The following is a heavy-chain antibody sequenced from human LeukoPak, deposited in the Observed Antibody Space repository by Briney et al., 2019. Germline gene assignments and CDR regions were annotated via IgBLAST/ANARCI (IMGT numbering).Heavy chain of an antibody. V-gene: IGHV1-24*01. D-gene: IGHD4-11*01. Sequence: ASVKVSCKVSGYTLTELSMHWVRQAPGKGLEWMGGFDPEDGETIYAQKFQGRVTMTEDTSTDTAYMELSNLRSEDTAVYYCATDQGLQSKTYYYGMDVWGQGTTVTVSS. CDR2: FDPEDGET. J-gene: IGHJ6*02. CDR1: GYTLTELS. CDR3: ATDQGLQSKTYYYGMDV.